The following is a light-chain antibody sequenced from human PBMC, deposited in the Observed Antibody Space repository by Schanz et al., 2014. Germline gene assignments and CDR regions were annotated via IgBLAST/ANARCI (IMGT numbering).Light chain of an antibody. CDR3: QQSYSMPRT. CDR2: DAS. J-gene: IGKJ1*01. V-gene: IGKV1-5*01. CDR1: QNINNW. Sequence: DIQMTQSPSALSASIGDRVTITCRASQNINNWLAWYQQKPGKAPKLLIYDASSLESGVPSRFSGSGSGTHFTLTIRSLQPDDFATYYCQQSYSMPRTFGHGTKVEI.